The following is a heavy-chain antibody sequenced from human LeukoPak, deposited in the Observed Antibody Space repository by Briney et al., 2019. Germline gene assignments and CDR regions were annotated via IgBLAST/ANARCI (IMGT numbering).Heavy chain of an antibody. J-gene: IGHJ3*02. CDR3: ARVSVAAAFDI. V-gene: IGHV3-11*06. Sequence: PGGSLRLSCAASGFTFSDYYMSWIRQAPGKGLEWVSYISSSSSYTNYADSVKGRFTISRDNAKNSLYLQVNSLRAEDTAVYYCARVSVAAAFDIWGQGTMVTVSS. D-gene: IGHD6-19*01. CDR2: ISSSSSYT. CDR1: GFTFSDYY.